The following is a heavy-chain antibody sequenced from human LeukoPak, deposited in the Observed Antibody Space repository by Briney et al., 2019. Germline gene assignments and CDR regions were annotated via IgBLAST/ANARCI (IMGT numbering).Heavy chain of an antibody. CDR1: GGSINNYF. CDR3: ARRARAEADTSPDNWIDP. D-gene: IGHD6-13*01. J-gene: IGHJ5*02. Sequence: SETLSLTCSVSGGSINNYFWNWLRQPPGRGLEWIGHVYYTGSARYNPSLKSRVFISIDTSMNQFSLKLSSVTAADTAVYYCARRARAEADTSPDNWIDPWGQGTLVTVSS. V-gene: IGHV4-59*08. CDR2: VYYTGSA.